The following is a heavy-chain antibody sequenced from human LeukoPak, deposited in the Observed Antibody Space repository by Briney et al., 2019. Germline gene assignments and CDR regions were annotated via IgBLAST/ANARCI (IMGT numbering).Heavy chain of an antibody. CDR2: ISGSDGTT. J-gene: IGHJ4*02. CDR3: AKDVRTKRPPPEGFDY. V-gene: IGHV3-23*01. CDR1: GFTFSNYA. Sequence: GGSLRLSCAASGFTFSNYAMSWVRQAPGKGLEWVPGISGSDGTTHYADSVKGRFTISGDNSKNTLYLQMNGLRAEDTAVYYCAKDVRTKRPPPEGFDYWGQGTLVTVSS. D-gene: IGHD1-14*01.